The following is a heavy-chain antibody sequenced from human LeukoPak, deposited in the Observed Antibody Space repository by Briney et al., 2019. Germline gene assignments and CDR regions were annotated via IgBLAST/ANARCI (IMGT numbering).Heavy chain of an antibody. V-gene: IGHV7-4-1*01. CDR1: GYTFTSYA. J-gene: IGHJ6*02. CDR3: ARAGWNGDYYGMDV. D-gene: IGHD1-1*01. CDR2: INTNTGNP. Sequence: ASVKVSCKASGYTFTSYAMNWVRQAPGQGLEWMGWINTNTGNPTYAQGFTGRFVFSLDTSVSTAYLQICSPKAEDTAVYYCARAGWNGDYYGMDVWGQGTTVTVSS.